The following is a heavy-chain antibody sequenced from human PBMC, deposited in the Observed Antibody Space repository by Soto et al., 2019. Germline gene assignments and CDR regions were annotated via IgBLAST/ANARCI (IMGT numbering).Heavy chain of an antibody. Sequence: SETLSLTCSVSGGSINNYYWSWIRQPPGKGLELIGYIYYRGTTNYNPSLKSRVTISVDTSKNQFSLKLSSVTAADTAVYYCTRLRGLGEISPYFDSWGQGTLVTVSS. CDR2: IYYRGTT. CDR3: TRLRGLGEISPYFDS. V-gene: IGHV4-59*08. J-gene: IGHJ4*02. D-gene: IGHD3-10*01. CDR1: GGSINNYY.